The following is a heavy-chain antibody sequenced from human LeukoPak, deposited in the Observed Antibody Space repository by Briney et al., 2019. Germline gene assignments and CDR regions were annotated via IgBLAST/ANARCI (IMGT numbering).Heavy chain of an antibody. D-gene: IGHD2-2*01. J-gene: IGHJ6*04. Sequence: SETLSLTCAVYRGSFSGYYWSWIRQPPGKGLEWIGEINHSGSTNYNPSLKSRVTISVDTSKNQFSLKLSSVTAADTAVYYCAAEDSSTSSMDVWGKGTTVTVSS. V-gene: IGHV4-34*01. CDR1: RGSFSGYY. CDR3: AAEDSSTSSMDV. CDR2: INHSGST.